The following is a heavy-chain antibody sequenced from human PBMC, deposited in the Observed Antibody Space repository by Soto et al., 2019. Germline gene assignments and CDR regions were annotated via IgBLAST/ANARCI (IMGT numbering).Heavy chain of an antibody. J-gene: IGHJ4*02. D-gene: IGHD3-22*01. Sequence: QVQLVESGGGVVQPGRSLRLSCAASGFTFSSYGMHWVRQAPGKGLEWVAVISYDGSNKYYADSVKGRFTISRDNSKNTLYLQMNSLRADDTAVYYCAKPYDRTRYYFDYWGQGTLVTASS. V-gene: IGHV3-30*18. CDR2: ISYDGSNK. CDR3: AKPYDRTRYYFDY. CDR1: GFTFSSYG.